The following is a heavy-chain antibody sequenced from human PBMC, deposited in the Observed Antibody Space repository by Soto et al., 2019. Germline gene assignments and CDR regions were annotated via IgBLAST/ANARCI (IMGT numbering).Heavy chain of an antibody. Sequence: PGRSLRLSFVASGLTFSSYAVSWVRQSPGKGLEWVSAISGSGGITYYADSVKGRFTISRDNSKNPVILQVNSLRAEDTAIYYCAKDPRRRNLVSGYGSGRDGYWGQGTLVTVSS. J-gene: IGHJ4*02. CDR1: GLTFSSYA. CDR3: AKDPRRRNLVSGYGSGRDGY. CDR2: ISGSGGIT. V-gene: IGHV3-23*01. D-gene: IGHD3-10*01.